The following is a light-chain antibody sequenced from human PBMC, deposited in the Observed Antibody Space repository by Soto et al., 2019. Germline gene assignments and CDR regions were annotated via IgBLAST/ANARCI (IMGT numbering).Light chain of an antibody. J-gene: IGKJ1*01. Sequence: DIVLTQSRGTLSLSPGERATLSCRASQSVTNNYLAWYQQRVGQAPKLLIYGASIRATGIADRFSGSGSGTDFTLTISRLEAEDFAVYYCQHYASSPWTFGQGTKVEI. CDR2: GAS. V-gene: IGKV3-20*01. CDR1: QSVTNNY. CDR3: QHYASSPWT.